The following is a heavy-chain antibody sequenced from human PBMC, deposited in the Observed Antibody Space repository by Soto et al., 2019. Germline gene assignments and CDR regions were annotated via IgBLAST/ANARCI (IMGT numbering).Heavy chain of an antibody. CDR1: GGSISSSSYY. CDR3: ARGPRVAATGREGVDY. D-gene: IGHD6-13*01. Sequence: SETLSLTCTVSGGSISSSSYYWGWIRQPPGKGLEWIGSIYYSGSTYYNPSLKSRVTISVDTSKNQFSLKLSSVTAADTAVYYCARGPRVAATGREGVDYWGQGTLVTVSS. J-gene: IGHJ4*02. CDR2: IYYSGST. V-gene: IGHV4-39*01.